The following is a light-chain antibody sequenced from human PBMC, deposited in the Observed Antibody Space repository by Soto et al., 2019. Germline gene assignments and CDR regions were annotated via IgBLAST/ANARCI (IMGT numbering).Light chain of an antibody. CDR2: SAT. V-gene: IGKV3-20*01. Sequence: IVLTQSPGTLSLSPGERATLSCRASQRVSSSDLAWYQQKPGQAPRLLIYSATSRATGIPDRFSGSGSGTDFTLTISRLEPEDYAVYYCKQYDTFGQGTKLEIK. CDR3: KQYDT. J-gene: IGKJ2*01. CDR1: QRVSSSD.